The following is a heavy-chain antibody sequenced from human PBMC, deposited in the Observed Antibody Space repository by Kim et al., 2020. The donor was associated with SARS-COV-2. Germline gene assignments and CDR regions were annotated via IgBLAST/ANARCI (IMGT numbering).Heavy chain of an antibody. CDR3: ARDDNGNYWGGVSYPYYGVDA. Sequence: GGSLRLSCAASGFTFSSYEMNWVRQAPGKGLEWISYINSRGNTIYYADSVKGRFTISRDNTKNSLYLQMDSLRAEDTAVYYCARDDNGNYWGGVSYPYYGVDAWGQGTTVTVSS. CDR1: GFTFSSYE. CDR2: INSRGNTI. V-gene: IGHV3-48*03. D-gene: IGHD1-26*01. J-gene: IGHJ6*02.